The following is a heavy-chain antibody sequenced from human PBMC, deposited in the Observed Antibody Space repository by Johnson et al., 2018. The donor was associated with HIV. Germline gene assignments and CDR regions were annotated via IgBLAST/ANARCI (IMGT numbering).Heavy chain of an antibody. V-gene: IGHV3-7*05. D-gene: IGHD5-12*01. CDR3: ARARAYSGYDDAFDI. J-gene: IGHJ3*02. Sequence: VQLVESGGGLVKPGGSLRLSCAASGFTLSNAWMSWVRQAPGKGLEWVANIKQDGREKYYVESVKGRVTIHRDNAKNPLYLQKNSLRAEDTAVSYCARARAYSGYDDAFDIWGQGTMVTVSS. CDR2: IKQDGREK. CDR1: GFTLSNAW.